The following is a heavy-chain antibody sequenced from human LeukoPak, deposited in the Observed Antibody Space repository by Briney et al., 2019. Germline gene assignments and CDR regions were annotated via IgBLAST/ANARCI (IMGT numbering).Heavy chain of an antibody. V-gene: IGHV4-34*01. J-gene: IGHJ4*02. D-gene: IGHD6-13*01. CDR3: ARVSWQQLRGYFDY. CDR1: GGSFSGYY. Sequence: SETLSLTCAVYGGSFSGYYWSWIRQPPGKGLEWFGEINHSGSTNYNPSLKSRVTISVDTSKNQFSLKLSSVTAADTAVYYCARVSWQQLRGYFDYWGQGTLVTVSS. CDR2: INHSGST.